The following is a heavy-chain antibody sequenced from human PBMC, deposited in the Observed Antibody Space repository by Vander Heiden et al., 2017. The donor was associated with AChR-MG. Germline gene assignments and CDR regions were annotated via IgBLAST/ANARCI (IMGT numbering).Heavy chain of an antibody. D-gene: IGHD2-15*01. Sequence: EVQLVESGGGLVKPGGSLRLACAASGFTFSHAWMGWVRQAPVKGLEWVGRIKSKTDGGTTDYAAPVKGRFTISRDDSKNTLYLQMNSLKTEDTAVYYCTTDRRYCSGGSCSEIDIWGQGTMVTVSS. CDR3: TTDRRYCSGGSCSEIDI. CDR1: GFTFSHAW. J-gene: IGHJ3*02. V-gene: IGHV3-15*01. CDR2: IKSKTDGGTT.